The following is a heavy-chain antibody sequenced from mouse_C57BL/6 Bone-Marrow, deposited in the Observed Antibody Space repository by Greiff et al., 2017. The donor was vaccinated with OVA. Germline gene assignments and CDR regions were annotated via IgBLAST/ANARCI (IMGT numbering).Heavy chain of an antibody. CDR3: ARPRDDYAMDY. D-gene: IGHD3-3*01. CDR2: INPGSGGT. CDR1: GYAFTNYL. V-gene: IGHV1-54*01. J-gene: IGHJ4*01. Sequence: VQLQQSGAELVRPGTSVKVSCKASGYAFTNYLIEWVKQRPGQGLEWIGVINPGSGGTNYNEKFKGKATLTADKSSSTAYMQLSSLTSEDSAVDFCARPRDDYAMDYWGQGTSVTVSS.